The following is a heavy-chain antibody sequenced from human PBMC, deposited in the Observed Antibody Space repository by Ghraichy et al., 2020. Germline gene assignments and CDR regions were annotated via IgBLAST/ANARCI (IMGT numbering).Heavy chain of an antibody. CDR2: ISSSGSTM. Sequence: LSLTCAAPGFTFSSYDMYWVRQAPGKGLEWVSYISSSGSTMYYADSVKGRFTISRDNAKNSLHLQMNSLRDEDTAVYYCARRYCSGGTCYSGVDYWGQGTLVTVSS. D-gene: IGHD2-15*01. J-gene: IGHJ4*02. V-gene: IGHV3-48*02. CDR3: ARRYCSGGTCYSGVDY. CDR1: GFTFSSYD.